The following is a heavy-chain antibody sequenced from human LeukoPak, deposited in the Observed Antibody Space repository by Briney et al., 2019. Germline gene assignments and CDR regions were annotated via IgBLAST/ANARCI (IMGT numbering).Heavy chain of an antibody. V-gene: IGHV3-30*18. CDR3: AKELATIGVY. CDR2: ISYDGSNK. Sequence: PGGSLRLSCAASGFTFSSYGMHWVRQAPGKGLEWVAVISYDGSNKYYADSVKGRFTISRDNSKNTLYLQMNSLRAEDTAVYYCAKELATIGVYWGQGTLVTVSS. CDR1: GFTFSSYG. J-gene: IGHJ4*02. D-gene: IGHD5-12*01.